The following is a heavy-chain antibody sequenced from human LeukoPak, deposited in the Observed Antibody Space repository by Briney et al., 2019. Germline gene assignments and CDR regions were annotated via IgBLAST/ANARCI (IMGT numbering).Heavy chain of an antibody. J-gene: IGHJ1*01. V-gene: IGHV4-59*01. CDR2: IYNSGHT. CDR3: ARAAVTTSRYFQH. Sequence: GSLRLSCAATGFTFSNYAMSWIRQPPGKGLEWIGYIYNSGHTNYNPSLKSRVTISEDTSKNQLSLKLSSVTAADTAVYYCARAAVTTSRYFQHWGQGTLVTVSS. D-gene: IGHD4-17*01. CDR1: GFTFSNYA.